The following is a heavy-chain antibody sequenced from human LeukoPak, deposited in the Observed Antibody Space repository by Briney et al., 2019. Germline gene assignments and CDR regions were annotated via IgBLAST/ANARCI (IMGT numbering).Heavy chain of an antibody. D-gene: IGHD2-21*02. CDR3: ARVATAEDITHAFDI. Sequence: GESLKISCKGSGYSFTSYWIGWVRQMPGKGLEWMGIIYPGDSDTRYSPSFQGQVTIPADKSISTAYLQWSSLKASDTAMYYCARVATAEDITHAFDIWGQGTMVTVSS. J-gene: IGHJ3*02. V-gene: IGHV5-51*01. CDR1: GYSFTSYW. CDR2: IYPGDSDT.